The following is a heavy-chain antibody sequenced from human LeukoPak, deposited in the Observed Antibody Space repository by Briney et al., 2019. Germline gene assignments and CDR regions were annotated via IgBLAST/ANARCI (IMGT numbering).Heavy chain of an antibody. CDR1: GFTFSSYG. Sequence: GGSLRLSCAVSGFTFSSYGMHWVRQAPGKGLEWVAFIGYDGSNKYYADSVKGRFTISRDNAKNSLYLQMNSLRAEDTAVYYCARAYITMVRGVIIKPYYFDYWGQGTLVTVSS. CDR3: ARAYITMVRGVIIKPYYFDY. J-gene: IGHJ4*02. V-gene: IGHV3-30*02. CDR2: IGYDGSNK. D-gene: IGHD3-10*01.